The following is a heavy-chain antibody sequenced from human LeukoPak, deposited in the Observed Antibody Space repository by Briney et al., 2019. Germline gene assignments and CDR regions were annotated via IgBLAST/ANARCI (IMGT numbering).Heavy chain of an antibody. CDR3: ARDSPTSSMAGADY. D-gene: IGHD2/OR15-2a*01. Sequence: ASVKVSCKASGGTFSSYAISWVRQAPGQGLEWMGWINTNTGNPTYAQGFTGRFVFSLDTSVSTAYLQISSLKAEDTAVYYCARDSPTSSMAGADYWGQGTLVTVSS. V-gene: IGHV7-4-1*02. J-gene: IGHJ4*02. CDR1: GGTFSSYA. CDR2: INTNTGNP.